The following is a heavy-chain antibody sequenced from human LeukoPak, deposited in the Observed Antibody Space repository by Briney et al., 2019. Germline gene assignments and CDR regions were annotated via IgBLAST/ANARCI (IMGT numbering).Heavy chain of an antibody. CDR3: ARIYCDGGGCYWFDP. D-gene: IGHD2-15*01. J-gene: IGHJ5*02. CDR1: GGSISSYY. Sequence: SEILSLTCTVSGGSISSYYWSWIRQAAGKGLEWIGRINTSGNTNYNPSLKSRVSLSVDTSKNQFSLKLSSVTAADTAVYYCARIYCDGGGCYWFDPWGQGTLVTVSS. V-gene: IGHV4-4*07. CDR2: INTSGNT.